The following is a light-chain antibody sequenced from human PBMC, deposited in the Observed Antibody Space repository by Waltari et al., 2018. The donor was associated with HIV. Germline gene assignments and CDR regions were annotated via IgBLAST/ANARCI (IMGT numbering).Light chain of an antibody. J-gene: IGKJ1*01. Sequence: DIQMTQSPSSLSASVGDRVTITCRASQSISGYLNWYQQKPGKAPKLLIYGASSLQSGVPPRFSGSGSGTDFTLTISSLQPEDFATYYCQQSYSTPQTFGQGTKVEIK. V-gene: IGKV1-39*01. CDR3: QQSYSTPQT. CDR1: QSISGY. CDR2: GAS.